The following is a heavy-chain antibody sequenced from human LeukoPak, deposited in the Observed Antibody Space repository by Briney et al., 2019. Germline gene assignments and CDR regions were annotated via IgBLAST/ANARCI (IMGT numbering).Heavy chain of an antibody. V-gene: IGHV3-21*06. CDR1: GFTFSGYA. J-gene: IGHJ4*02. CDR2: INGGGNT. Sequence: GGSLRLSCAASGFTFSGYAMNWVRQAPGKGLEWVSSINGGGNTFYVDSVKGRFAISRDNAKNSLYLQMNGLRAEDTAVYYCARDPAEADCWGQGTLVTVSS. CDR3: ARDPAEADC.